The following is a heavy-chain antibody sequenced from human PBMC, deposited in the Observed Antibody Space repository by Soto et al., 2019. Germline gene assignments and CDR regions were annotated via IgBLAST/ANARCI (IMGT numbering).Heavy chain of an antibody. Sequence: SGPKLVNPTQTLTLTCTFSGFSLSTSGMCVSWIRQPPGKALEWLALIDWDDDKYYSTSLKTRLTISKDTSKNQVVLTMTNMDPVDTATYYCARIIDRGYAFDYWGQGTLVTVSS. CDR2: IDWDDDK. CDR3: ARIIDRGYAFDY. J-gene: IGHJ4*02. V-gene: IGHV2-70*01. D-gene: IGHD5-12*01. CDR1: GFSLSTSGMC.